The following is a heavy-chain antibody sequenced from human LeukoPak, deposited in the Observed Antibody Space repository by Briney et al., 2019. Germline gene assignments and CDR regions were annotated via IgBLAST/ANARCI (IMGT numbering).Heavy chain of an antibody. CDR1: GFTVSNKY. V-gene: IGHV3-53*01. D-gene: IGHD6-19*01. CDR3: ARDRPYSSGGFFGYYYGMDV. Sequence: LGGSLRLSCVASGFTVSNKYMSWVRQAPGKGLEWVSVLYNAGSTYYADSVKGRFTISRDNSKNTLYLQMNSLRAEDTAVYYCARDRPYSSGGFFGYYYGMDVWGQGTTVTVSS. J-gene: IGHJ6*02. CDR2: LYNAGST.